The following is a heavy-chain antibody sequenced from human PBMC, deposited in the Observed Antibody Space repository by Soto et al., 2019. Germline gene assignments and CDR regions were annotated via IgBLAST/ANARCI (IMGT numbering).Heavy chain of an antibody. CDR2: IKQDGSEE. V-gene: IGHV3-7*01. Sequence: EVQLVESGGGLVQPGGSLRLSCVDSGFTFSSYWMSWVRQARVKGLEWVGNIKQDGSEENYVDSVKGRFTTSRANAKNSMYLQMNSLRAEDTAVYYCARIAASGRGWDLWGQGTTVVVSS. D-gene: IGHD6-13*01. J-gene: IGHJ6*02. CDR1: GFTFSSYW. CDR3: ARIAASGRGWDL.